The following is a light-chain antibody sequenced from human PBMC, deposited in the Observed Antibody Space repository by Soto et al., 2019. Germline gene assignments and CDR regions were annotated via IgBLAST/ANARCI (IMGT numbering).Light chain of an antibody. V-gene: IGLV2-14*02. Sequence: QSALAQPASVSGSPGQSITISCTGSSSDVGSYNRVSWYQQNPGKAPKLMIYEGSRRPSGVSNRFSGSKSGNTASLTISGLHADDEGDYYCCSFTSRNTWVFGGGTKLTVL. CDR2: EGS. J-gene: IGLJ3*02. CDR1: SSDVGSYNR. CDR3: CSFTSRNTWV.